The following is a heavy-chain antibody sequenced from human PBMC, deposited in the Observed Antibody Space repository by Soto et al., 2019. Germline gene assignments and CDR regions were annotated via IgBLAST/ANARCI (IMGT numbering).Heavy chain of an antibody. CDR1: GFTFSSYA. V-gene: IGHV3-23*01. J-gene: IGHJ5*02. CDR2: ISGSGGST. D-gene: IGHD3-10*01. CDR3: AKDVGGGFGELLA. Sequence: EVQLLESGGGLVQPGGSLRLSCAASGFTFSSYAMSWVRQAPGKGLEWVSGISGSGGSTSYADSVKGRFTISRDNFKNPLYVQMKGLRAEDTAVYYCAKDVGGGFGELLAWGQGTLVIVSS.